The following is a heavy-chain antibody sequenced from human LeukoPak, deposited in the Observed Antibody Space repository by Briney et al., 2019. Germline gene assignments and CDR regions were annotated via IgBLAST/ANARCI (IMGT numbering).Heavy chain of an antibody. V-gene: IGHV4-59*08. CDR3: ARGPSGLCYSAALGGFDP. CDR2: IFYRGST. Sequence: SGTLSLTCTVSGGSISTYYWSWIRQPPGKRLEWIGYIFYRGSTNYNPSLKSRATISVDTSKNQFSLKLSSVTAADTAVYYCARGPSGLCYSAALGGFDPWGQGTLVTVSS. CDR1: GGSISTYY. D-gene: IGHD2-15*01. J-gene: IGHJ5*02.